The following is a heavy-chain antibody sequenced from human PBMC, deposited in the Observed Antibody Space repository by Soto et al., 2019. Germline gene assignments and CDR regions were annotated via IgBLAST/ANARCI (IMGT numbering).Heavy chain of an antibody. V-gene: IGHV3-30-3*01. CDR3: ARVTQAVAADY. CDR1: RLTLSNYA. D-gene: IGHD6-19*01. Sequence: QVQLVESGGSVVQPGRSLRLSCAASRLTLSNYAMDWVRQAPGKGLEWVAVISYDGSNRYYADSVKGRFTISRDNSKNTLYLQMNSLRAEDTAVYYCARVTQAVAADYWGQGTLVTVSS. J-gene: IGHJ4*02. CDR2: ISYDGSNR.